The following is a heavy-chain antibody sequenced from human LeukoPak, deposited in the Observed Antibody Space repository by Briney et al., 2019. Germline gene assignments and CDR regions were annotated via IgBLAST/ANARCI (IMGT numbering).Heavy chain of an antibody. D-gene: IGHD3-22*01. J-gene: IGHJ3*02. Sequence: GGSLRLSCAASGFTFSSYGMHWVRQAPGKGLEWVAGIEYDGSRQYYEDSVKGRFTISRDNVQKTLYLQINGLRHDDTAVYYCVRGAFYYDSRGSPFDIWGQGTAVTVSS. CDR3: VRGAFYYDSRGSPFDI. CDR1: GFTFSSYG. V-gene: IGHV3-30*03. CDR2: IEYDGSRQ.